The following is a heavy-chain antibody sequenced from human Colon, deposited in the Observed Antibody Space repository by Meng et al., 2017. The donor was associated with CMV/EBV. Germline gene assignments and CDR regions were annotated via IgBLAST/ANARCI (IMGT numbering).Heavy chain of an antibody. D-gene: IGHD3-10*01. CDR3: TRGNTALWDSDS. CDR2: IHHGGGA. CDR1: GGSISSSNW. Sequence: GSLRLSCSVSGGSISSSNWWTWVRQPPGKGLEWIGEIHHGGGANYNPSLRDRVTISIDKSKNQFSLRLTSVTAADTAVYFCTRGNTALWDSDSWGQGTLVTVSS. V-gene: IGHV4-4*01. J-gene: IGHJ4*02.